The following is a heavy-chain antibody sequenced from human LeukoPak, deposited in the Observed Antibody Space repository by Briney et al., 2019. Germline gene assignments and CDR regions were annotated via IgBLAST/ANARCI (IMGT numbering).Heavy chain of an antibody. CDR2: IRSDGSNK. Sequence: PGGSLRLSCAGSGFSFSSYGMHWVRQAPGKGLEWMAFIRSDGSNKYYADSVKGRFTISRDNSKNTLYLQMNSLRAEDTAVYYCAREVYGDYGRYYYYYMDVWGKGTTVTISS. CDR1: GFSFSSYG. J-gene: IGHJ6*03. CDR3: AREVYGDYGRYYYYYMDV. D-gene: IGHD4-17*01. V-gene: IGHV3-30*02.